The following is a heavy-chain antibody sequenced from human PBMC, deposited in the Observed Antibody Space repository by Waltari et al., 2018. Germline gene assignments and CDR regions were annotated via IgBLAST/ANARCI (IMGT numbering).Heavy chain of an antibody. CDR2: ISYDGNNK. J-gene: IGHJ3*02. Sequence: QVQLVESGGGVVKPGRSLRLSCAASGFTFSSYGMHWVRQAPGKGLEWVAVISYDGNNKYSADSVKGRFTISRDKSKNTLYLQMNRLRAEDTAVYYCAKVVEYSSSWDAFDIWGQGTMVTVSS. V-gene: IGHV3-30*18. CDR1: GFTFSSYG. CDR3: AKVVEYSSSWDAFDI. D-gene: IGHD6-13*01.